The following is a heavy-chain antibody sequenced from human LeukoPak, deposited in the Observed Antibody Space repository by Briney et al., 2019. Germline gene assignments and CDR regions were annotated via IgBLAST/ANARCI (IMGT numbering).Heavy chain of an antibody. J-gene: IGHJ4*02. V-gene: IGHV4-4*09. CDR3: ARHPFGDGVFDY. D-gene: IGHD3-10*01. Sequence: SETLSLTCTVSGGSISSYYWSWIRQPPGKGLEWIGYIYTSGSTNYNPSLKSRVTISVDTSKNQFSLKLSSVTAADTAVYYCARHPFGDGVFDYWGQGTLVTVSS. CDR2: IYTSGST. CDR1: GGSISSYY.